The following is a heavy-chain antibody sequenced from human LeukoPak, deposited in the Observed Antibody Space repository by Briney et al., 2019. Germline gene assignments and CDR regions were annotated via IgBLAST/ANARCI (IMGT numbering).Heavy chain of an antibody. Sequence: SSETLSLTCTVSGGSISSYYWSWIRQPPGKGLEWIGYIYYSGSTNYNPSLKSRVTISVDTSKNQFSLKLSSVTAADTAVYYCASYGGLATFDYWGQGTLVTVSS. CDR1: GGSISSYY. CDR2: IYYSGST. D-gene: IGHD4-23*01. CDR3: ASYGGLATFDY. V-gene: IGHV4-59*12. J-gene: IGHJ4*02.